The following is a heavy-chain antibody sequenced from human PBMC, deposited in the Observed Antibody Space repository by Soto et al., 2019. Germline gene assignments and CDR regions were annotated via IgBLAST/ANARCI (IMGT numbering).Heavy chain of an antibody. CDR3: ARRERYYGSPGWFDP. V-gene: IGHV4-39*01. CDR2: VYYNENT. D-gene: IGHD3-10*01. J-gene: IGHJ5*01. CDR1: GASINNFAYY. Sequence: SETLSLTCSVSGASINNFAYYWGWIRQPPGKGLEWIGTVYYNENTYYNPSLKSRVAISVDTVKNQFSLNLRSVTAADTAIYFCARRERYYGSPGWFDPWGQGTLVTVSS.